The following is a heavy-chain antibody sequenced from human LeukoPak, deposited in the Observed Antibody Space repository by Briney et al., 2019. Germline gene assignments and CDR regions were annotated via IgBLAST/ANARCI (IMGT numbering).Heavy chain of an antibody. V-gene: IGHV3-30*04. D-gene: IGHD5-12*01. J-gene: IGHJ6*02. CDR2: ISFGGRPK. Sequence: PGGSLRLSCAGSGFTFSLYNMHWVRQAPGKGLEWVALISFGGRPKYYADSVKGRFTISRDNSKNTLFLQMSSLKAEDTAVYYCAREGASNGYHYGMDVWGQGTTVSVS. CDR3: AREGASNGYHYGMDV. CDR1: GFTFSLYN.